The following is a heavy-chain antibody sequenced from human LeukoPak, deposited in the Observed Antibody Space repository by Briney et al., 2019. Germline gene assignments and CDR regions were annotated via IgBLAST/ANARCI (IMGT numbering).Heavy chain of an antibody. CDR3: TTDFWEQLTQLDY. CDR1: GFTFSNAW. J-gene: IGHJ4*02. D-gene: IGHD6-13*01. Sequence: PGGSLRLSCAASGFTFSNAWMSWVRQAPGKGLEWVGRIKSKTDGGTTDYAAPVKGRFTISRDDSKNTLYLQMNSLKTEDTAVYYCTTDFWEQLTQLDYWGQGTLVTVSS. CDR2: IKSKTDGGTT. V-gene: IGHV3-15*01.